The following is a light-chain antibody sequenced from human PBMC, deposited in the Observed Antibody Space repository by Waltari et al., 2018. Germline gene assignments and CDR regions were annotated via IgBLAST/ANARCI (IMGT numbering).Light chain of an antibody. CDR2: DAS. CDR1: QSVSYY. V-gene: IGKV3-11*01. CDR3: QQRRTWPLT. J-gene: IGKJ4*01. Sequence: EIVLTQSPPTLSLSPGERTTLSCRASQSVSYYLAWYQQRPGQAPSLLIYDASSRATGIPARFSGSGSETDFTLTISSLEPEDFAVYYCQQRRTWPLTFGGGTKVEI.